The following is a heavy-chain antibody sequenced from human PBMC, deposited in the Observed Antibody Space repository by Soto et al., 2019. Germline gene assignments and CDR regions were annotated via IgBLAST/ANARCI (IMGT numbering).Heavy chain of an antibody. CDR1: GFSLRTSGVG. CDR2: IYWNDDK. V-gene: IGHV2-5*01. D-gene: IGHD6-19*01. Sequence: GPTLVNPTQTLTLTCIFSGFSLRTSGVGVGWIRQPPGKALEWLGFIYWNDDKRYSPSLKSRLTITKDTSKNQVVLTMTNMDHVDTATYYCAKSGSSGWYGWFDPWGQGTLVTVSS. CDR3: AKSGSSGWYGWFDP. J-gene: IGHJ5*02.